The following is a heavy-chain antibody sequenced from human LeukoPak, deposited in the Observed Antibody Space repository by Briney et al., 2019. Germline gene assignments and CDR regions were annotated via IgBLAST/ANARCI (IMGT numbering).Heavy chain of an antibody. CDR1: GFTVNTYW. Sequence: PGGSLRLSCAASGFTVNTYWMLWVRQVPGKGLVWVSRISSDGTGTIYADSVKGRFTISRDNAKNTLYLQMNSLRAEDTAVYYSVRDPPNPTPIDYWGQGTLVTVSS. CDR2: ISSDGTGT. CDR3: VRDPPNPTPIDY. J-gene: IGHJ4*02. V-gene: IGHV3-74*01.